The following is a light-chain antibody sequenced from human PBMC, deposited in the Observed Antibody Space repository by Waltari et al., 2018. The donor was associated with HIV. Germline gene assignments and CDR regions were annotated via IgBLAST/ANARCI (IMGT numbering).Light chain of an antibody. CDR1: ALPDQF. Sequence: SYDVTQPSSVSVSPAQTARITCSGYALPDQFVYWYQQKPGQAPVLVIYQDTQRPSGIPERFAGSSSGTVATLTIRGVRTEDEADYHCQSADLSGTYWVFGGGTKLTVL. CDR3: QSADLSGTYWV. V-gene: IGLV3-25*03. CDR2: QDT. J-gene: IGLJ3*02.